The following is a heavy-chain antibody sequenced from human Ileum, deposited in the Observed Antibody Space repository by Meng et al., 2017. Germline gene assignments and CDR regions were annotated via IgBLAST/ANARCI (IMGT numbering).Heavy chain of an antibody. J-gene: IGHJ4*02. CDR1: GFTFNNHG. CDR3: ARDPGREGPIDY. CDR2: IWHDGKNK. D-gene: IGHD1-26*01. Sequence: LVGVGGGVVQPGTSLRLAFVASGFTFNNHGMLWVRRAPGKGLEWVAVIWHDGKNKYYGDSVKDRFTISRDNSKNILYLQLTSLTAEDTAVYYCARDPGREGPIDYWGQGTLVTVSS. V-gene: IGHV3-33*01.